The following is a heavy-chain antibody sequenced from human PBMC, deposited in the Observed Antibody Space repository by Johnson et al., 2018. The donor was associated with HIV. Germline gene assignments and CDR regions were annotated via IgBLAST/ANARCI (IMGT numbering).Heavy chain of an antibody. D-gene: IGHD6-13*01. Sequence: VQLVESGGGLVQPGGSLSLSCTASGFTFSSYAMSWVRQAPGKGLEWVSTIIGSGGNPYYAESVKGRFTISRDNSKNTLFLQMNSLRAEDTAVYYCAKDAAAAALRAFDNWGQGTMVTVSS. J-gene: IGHJ3*02. V-gene: IGHV3-23*04. CDR3: AKDAAAAALRAFDN. CDR2: IIGSGGNP. CDR1: GFTFSSYA.